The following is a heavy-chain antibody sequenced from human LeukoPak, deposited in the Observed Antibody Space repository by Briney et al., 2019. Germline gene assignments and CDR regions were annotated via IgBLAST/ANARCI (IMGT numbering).Heavy chain of an antibody. CDR2: ISGSGGST. V-gene: IGHV3-23*01. CDR3: AKYCSGGSCYGILDY. Sequence: PGGSLRLSCAASGFTFSSYAMSWVRQAPGKGLEWVSAISGSGGSTYYADSVKGRFTISRDNSKNTLCLQMNSLRAEDTAVYYCAKYCSGGSCYGILDYWGQGTLVTVSS. D-gene: IGHD2-15*01. CDR1: GFTFSSYA. J-gene: IGHJ4*02.